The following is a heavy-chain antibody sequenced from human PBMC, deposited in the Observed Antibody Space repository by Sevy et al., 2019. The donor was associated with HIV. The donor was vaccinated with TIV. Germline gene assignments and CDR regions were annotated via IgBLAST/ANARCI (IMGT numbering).Heavy chain of an antibody. V-gene: IGHV3-21*01. Sequence: GGSLRLSCAASGFTFSSYTMNWVRQAPGKGLEWVASISSSSSRLYYADSLKGRFTISRDNAKNSLFLQMNSLRAEDTALYYCAREGITIPFDYWGQGTLVTVSS. CDR3: AREGITIPFDY. J-gene: IGHJ4*02. CDR2: ISSSSSRL. D-gene: IGHD2-21*01. CDR1: GFTFSSYT.